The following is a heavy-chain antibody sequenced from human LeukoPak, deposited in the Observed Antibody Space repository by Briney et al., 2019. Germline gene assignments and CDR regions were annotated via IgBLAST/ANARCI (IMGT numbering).Heavy chain of an antibody. CDR2: ISGSGADT. CDR1: EFIFSNYA. D-gene: IGHD1-26*01. J-gene: IGHJ3*01. Sequence: PGGSLRLSREGSEFIFSNYAMSWVRQVPGKVMEWVSTISGSGADTYYADSMKGRFTVSRDNSKNTLYLHMNSLRAEDTAVYYCAKNSYSGTVSLWDFWGQGTMVTVSS. V-gene: IGHV3-23*01. CDR3: AKNSYSGTVSLWDF.